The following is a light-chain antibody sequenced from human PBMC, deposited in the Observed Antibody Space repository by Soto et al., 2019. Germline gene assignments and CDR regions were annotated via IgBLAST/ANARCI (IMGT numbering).Light chain of an antibody. CDR2: DVN. J-gene: IGLJ2*01. Sequence: QSALTQPASVSWSPGQSITISCTGTSSDIGAYNYVSWFPQYAGNAPKCVIYDVNKRPSGDSYRFSGSKSGNMASLTISGLQAEDEADYYCTSYTTANTLIVGGGTKLTVL. V-gene: IGLV2-14*03. CDR3: TSYTTANTLI. CDR1: SSDIGAYNY.